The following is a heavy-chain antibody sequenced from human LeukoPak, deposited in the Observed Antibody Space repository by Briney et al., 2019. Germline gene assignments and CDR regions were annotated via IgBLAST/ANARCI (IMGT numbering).Heavy chain of an antibody. V-gene: IGHV3-21*01. Sequence: GGSLRLSCAASGFTFSSYSMNWVPQAPGKGLEWVSSISSSSSYIYYADSVKGRFTISRDNAKNSLYLQMNSLRAEDTAVYYCARAPRSSWYYFDYWGQGTLVTVSS. CDR1: GFTFSSYS. CDR2: ISSSSSYI. CDR3: ARAPRSSWYYFDY. D-gene: IGHD6-19*01. J-gene: IGHJ4*02.